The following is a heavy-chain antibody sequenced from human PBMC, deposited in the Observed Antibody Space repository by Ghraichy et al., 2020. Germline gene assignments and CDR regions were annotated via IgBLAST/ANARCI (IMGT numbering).Heavy chain of an antibody. V-gene: IGHV3-11*06. Sequence: GGSLRLSCAASGFTFSDYYMSWIRQAPGKGLEWVSYISSSSSYTNYADSVKGRFTISRDNAKNSLYLQMNSLRAEDTAVYYCARDFMTTVTTYYYGMDVWGQGTTVTVSS. CDR1: GFTFSDYY. D-gene: IGHD4-11*01. J-gene: IGHJ6*02. CDR2: ISSSSSYT. CDR3: ARDFMTTVTTYYYGMDV.